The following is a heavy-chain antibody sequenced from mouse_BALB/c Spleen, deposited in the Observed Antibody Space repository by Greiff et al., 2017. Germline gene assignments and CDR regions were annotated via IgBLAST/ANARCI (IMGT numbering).Heavy chain of an antibody. J-gene: IGHJ4*01. CDR1: GFAFSSYD. CDR3: ARHGYCSSYSAMDY. V-gene: IGHV5-12-1*01. Sequence: EVKLMESGGGLVKPGGSLKLSCAASGFAFSSYDMSWVRQTPEKRLEWVAYISSGGGSTYYPDTVKGRFTISRDNAKNTLYLQMSSLKSEDTAMYYCARHGYCSSYSAMDYWGQGTSVTVSS. D-gene: IGHD1-1*01. CDR2: ISSGGGST.